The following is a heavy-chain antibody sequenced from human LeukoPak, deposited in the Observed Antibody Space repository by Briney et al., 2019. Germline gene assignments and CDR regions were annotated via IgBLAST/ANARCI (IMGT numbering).Heavy chain of an antibody. CDR2: VYYRRST. CDR1: GGSISSYN. V-gene: IGHV4-59*04. D-gene: IGHD3-9*01. CDR3: ARRVTAYHDILTGWQSGYFDY. Sequence: PSETLSLTCTVSGGSISSYNWSWIRQPPPKGRGWIGYVYYRRSTSYNPSLKSRVTISVDTSKTQFSVTLSSVTAADTAAYYCARRVTAYHDILTGWQSGYFDYWGQGTLVTVSS. J-gene: IGHJ4*02.